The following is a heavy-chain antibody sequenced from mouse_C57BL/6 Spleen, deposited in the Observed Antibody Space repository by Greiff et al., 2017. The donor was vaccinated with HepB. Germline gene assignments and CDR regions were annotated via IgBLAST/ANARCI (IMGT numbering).Heavy chain of an antibody. D-gene: IGHD1-1*02. V-gene: IGHV1-82*01. CDR2: IYPGDGDT. Sequence: VQLQQSGPELVKPGASVKSSCKASGYAFSSSWMKWVKQRAGKGLERIGRIYPGDGDTNYKGKSKGKATLTADKSSSTAYMQLSSLTSEDSAVYFHARWYSYAMDYWGQGTSVTVSS. CDR1: GYAFSSSW. CDR3: ARWYSYAMDY. J-gene: IGHJ4*01.